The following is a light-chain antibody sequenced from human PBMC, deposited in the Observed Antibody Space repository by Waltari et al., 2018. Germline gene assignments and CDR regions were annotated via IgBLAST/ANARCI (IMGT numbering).Light chain of an antibody. Sequence: QSALTQPRSVSGSPGQSVTISCTGTSSDVGGYNYVSWYQHHPGKAPKLIIYDVTNRPSGVPDRFSASKSDNTASLTISGLQDEDEADYYCCSYAGSITFWVFGGGTKLTVL. CDR3: CSYAGSITFWV. V-gene: IGLV2-11*01. CDR2: DVT. J-gene: IGLJ3*02. CDR1: SSDVGGYNY.